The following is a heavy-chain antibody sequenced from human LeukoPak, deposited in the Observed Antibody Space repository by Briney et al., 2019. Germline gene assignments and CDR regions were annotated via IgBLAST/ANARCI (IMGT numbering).Heavy chain of an antibody. J-gene: IGHJ4*02. D-gene: IGHD4-17*01. V-gene: IGHV3-74*01. CDR3: ARDTDTVTTILDY. CDR2: INSDGSST. CDR1: GFTFSSYW. Sequence: PGGSLRLSCAASGFTFSSYWMHWVRQAPGKGLVWVSRINSDGSSTSYADSVKGRFTISRDNAKNTLYLQVNSLRARDTAVYYCARDTDTVTTILDYWGQGTLVTVSS.